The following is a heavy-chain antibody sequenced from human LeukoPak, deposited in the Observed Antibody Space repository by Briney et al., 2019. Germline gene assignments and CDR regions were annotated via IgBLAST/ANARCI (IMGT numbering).Heavy chain of an antibody. J-gene: IGHJ4*02. CDR3: ARDITTYYSGRQGAY. CDR2: ISNEGSIT. CDR1: GFTFSSYA. Sequence: PGGSLRLSCEASGFTFSSYAMHWVRQAPGKGLEWVAIISNEGSITYYADSVKGRFTISRDNAKNSLYLQMNSLRAEDTAVYYCARDITTYYSGRQGAYWGQGTLVTVSS. V-gene: IGHV3-30*04. D-gene: IGHD1-26*01.